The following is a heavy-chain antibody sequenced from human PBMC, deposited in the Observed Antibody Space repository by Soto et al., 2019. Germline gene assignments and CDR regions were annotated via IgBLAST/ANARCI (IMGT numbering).Heavy chain of an antibody. D-gene: IGHD2-2*01. CDR3: ARSSLYCSSTSCYDYYGMDV. V-gene: IGHV5-10-1*01. CDR1: GYSFTSYW. CDR2: IDPSDSYT. J-gene: IGHJ6*02. Sequence: PGESLKISCKGSGYSFTSYWISWVRQMPGKGLEWMGRIDPSDSYTNYSPSFQGHVTISADKSISTAYLRWSSLKASDTAMYYCARSSLYCSSTSCYDYYGMDVWGQGTTVTVSS.